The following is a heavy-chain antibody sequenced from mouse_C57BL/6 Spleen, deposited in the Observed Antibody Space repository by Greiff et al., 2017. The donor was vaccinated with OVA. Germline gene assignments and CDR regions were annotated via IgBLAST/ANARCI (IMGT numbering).Heavy chain of an antibody. CDR1: GYTFTDYN. Sequence: VQLQQSGPELVKPGASVKIPCKASGYTFTDYNMDWVKQSHGKSLEWIGDINPNNGGTIYNQKFKGKATLTVDKSSSTAYMELRSLTSEDTAVYYCAREGVVATPFAMDYWGQGTSVTVSS. CDR3: AREGVVATPFAMDY. J-gene: IGHJ4*01. D-gene: IGHD1-1*01. V-gene: IGHV1-18*01. CDR2: INPNNGGT.